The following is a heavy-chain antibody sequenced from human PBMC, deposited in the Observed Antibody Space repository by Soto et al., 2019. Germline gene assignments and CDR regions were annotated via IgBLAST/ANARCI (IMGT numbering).Heavy chain of an antibody. CDR2: IYTTGTT. V-gene: IGHV4-31*02. CDR1: EDSMSSGGYS. J-gene: IGHJ4*02. Sequence: PSETLCVTCSSSEDSMSSGGYSWTWIRQHPGKGLEWIGHIYTTGTTYYSPSVKSQVAISIDKSSNRFSLNLNSVTAADTAVYSCSRGPGSTPLRDWGPGAMVTVSS. D-gene: IGHD6-13*01. CDR3: SRGPGSTPLRD.